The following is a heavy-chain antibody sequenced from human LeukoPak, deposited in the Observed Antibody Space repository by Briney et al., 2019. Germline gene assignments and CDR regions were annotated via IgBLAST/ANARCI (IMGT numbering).Heavy chain of an antibody. CDR3: ARDRDSSGWYYFDY. CDR2: ISSSSRTV. CDR1: GFTLSNYC. V-gene: IGHV3-48*01. Sequence: GGSLRLSCAVTGFTLSNYCMNWVRQAPGKGLEWLSYISSSSRTVYYADSVKGRFTISRDNAQNSLYLQMNSLRAEDTAVYYCARDRDSSGWYYFDYWGQGTLVTVSS. D-gene: IGHD6-19*01. J-gene: IGHJ4*02.